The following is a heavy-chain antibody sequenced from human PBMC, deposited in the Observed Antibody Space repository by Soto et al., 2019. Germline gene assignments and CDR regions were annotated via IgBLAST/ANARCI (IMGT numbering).Heavy chain of an antibody. CDR3: AKDRQIYGMDV. Sequence: PGGSLRLSCGASGFTFSSYGMHWVRQAPGKGLEWVAVISYDGSNKYYADSVKGRFTISRDNSKNTLYLQMNSLRAEDTAVYYCAKDRQIYGMDVWGQGTTVTVSS. J-gene: IGHJ6*02. V-gene: IGHV3-30*18. CDR1: GFTFSSYG. CDR2: ISYDGSNK.